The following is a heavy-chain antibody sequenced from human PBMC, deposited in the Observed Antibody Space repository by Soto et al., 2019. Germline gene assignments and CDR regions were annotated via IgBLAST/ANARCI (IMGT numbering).Heavy chain of an antibody. CDR1: GYTLTELS. CDR3: ATDSRSSGWYRVDHTSYGMDV. D-gene: IGHD6-19*01. V-gene: IGHV1-24*01. Sequence: ASVKVSCKVSGYTLTELSMHWVRQAPGKGLEWMGGFDPEDGETIYAQKFQGRVTMTEDTSTDTAYMELSSLRSEDTAVYYCATDSRSSGWYRVDHTSYGMDVWGQGTTVTVSS. CDR2: FDPEDGET. J-gene: IGHJ6*02.